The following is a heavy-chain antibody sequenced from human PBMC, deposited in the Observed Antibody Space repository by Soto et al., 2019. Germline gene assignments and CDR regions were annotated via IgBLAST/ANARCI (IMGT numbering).Heavy chain of an antibody. V-gene: IGHV3-66*01. J-gene: IGHJ4*02. CDR1: GFTVNSDY. D-gene: IGHD4-17*01. Sequence: EVLLVESGGGLVQPGGSLRLSCAASGFTVNSDYMTWVRQAPGKGLEWVSVIYSGGSTYYTDSVKGRFTISRDNSKNTLYLQMNSLRAEDTAVYYCARAPLYGGQAYWGQGTLVTVSS. CDR3: ARAPLYGGQAY. CDR2: IYSGGST.